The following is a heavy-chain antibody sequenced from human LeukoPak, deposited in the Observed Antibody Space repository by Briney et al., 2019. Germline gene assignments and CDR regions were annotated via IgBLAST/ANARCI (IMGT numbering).Heavy chain of an antibody. CDR3: ASALRGCGGGSCYSPALSYFDY. J-gene: IGHJ4*02. CDR2: MNPNRGIT. Sequence: ASVKVSCKASGYTFTSYYIHWVRQATGQGLEWMGWMNPNRGITDYVQKFQGRVTITRNTSISTAYMELSTLRSEDTAVYYCASALRGCGGGSCYSPALSYFDYWGQGTLLTLSS. V-gene: IGHV1-8*03. D-gene: IGHD2-15*01. CDR1: GYTFTSYY.